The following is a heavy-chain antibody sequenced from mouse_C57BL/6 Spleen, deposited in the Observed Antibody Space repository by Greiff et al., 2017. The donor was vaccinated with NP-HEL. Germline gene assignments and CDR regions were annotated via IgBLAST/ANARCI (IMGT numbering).Heavy chain of an antibody. V-gene: IGHV14-1*01. CDR3: TRAYEYDGLWYFDV. D-gene: IGHD2-4*01. Sequence: VQLQQSGAELVRPGASVKLSCTASGFNIKDYYMHWVKQRPEQGLEWIGRIDPEDGDTEYAPKFQGKATMTADTSSNTAYLQLSSLTSEDTAVYYCTRAYEYDGLWYFDVWGTGTTVTVSS. CDR1: GFNIKDYY. J-gene: IGHJ1*03. CDR2: IDPEDGDT.